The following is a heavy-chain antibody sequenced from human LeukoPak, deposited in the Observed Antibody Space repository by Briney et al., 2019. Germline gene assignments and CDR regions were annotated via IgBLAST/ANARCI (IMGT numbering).Heavy chain of an antibody. J-gene: IGHJ4*02. D-gene: IGHD3-3*01. V-gene: IGHV3-23*01. CDR3: AKDLYLPAFCSGYFDS. Sequence: GGSLRLSCAASGFTFSNYAMSWIRQAPGQGLEWVSAISENGGTTYYADSAKGRFTISRDNSKNTLYLQMNSLRAEDTAVFYCAKDLYLPAFCSGYFDSCGQGIPVTVSS. CDR1: GFTFSNYA. CDR2: ISENGGTT.